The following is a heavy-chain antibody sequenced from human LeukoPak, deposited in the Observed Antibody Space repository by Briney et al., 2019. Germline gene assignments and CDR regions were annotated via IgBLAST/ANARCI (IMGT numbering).Heavy chain of an antibody. CDR1: GYTFTIYG. D-gene: IGHD3-9*01. Sequence: GASVKVSCKASGYTFTIYGISWVRQAPGQGLEWMGWISAYNGNTNYAQKLQGRVTMTTDTSTSTAYMELRSLRSDDTAVYYCARAQLRYFDWTENWFDPWGQGTLVTVSS. V-gene: IGHV1-18*01. CDR2: ISAYNGNT. CDR3: ARAQLRYFDWTENWFDP. J-gene: IGHJ5*02.